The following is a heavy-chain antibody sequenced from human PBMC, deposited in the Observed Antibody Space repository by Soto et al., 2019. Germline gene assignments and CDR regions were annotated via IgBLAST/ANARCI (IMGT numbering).Heavy chain of an antibody. CDR3: AREGSSSGPDYEY. Sequence: PGGSLRLSCAASGFTFSDYYINWVRQAPGKGLEWVGRTRNKANSYTTDYAAFVKGRFTISRDDSMNLIYLQMNSLKTEDTAVYYCAREGSSSGPDYEYWGQGTLVTVSS. D-gene: IGHD3-22*01. J-gene: IGHJ4*02. CDR1: GFTFSDYY. CDR2: TRNKANSYTT. V-gene: IGHV3-72*01.